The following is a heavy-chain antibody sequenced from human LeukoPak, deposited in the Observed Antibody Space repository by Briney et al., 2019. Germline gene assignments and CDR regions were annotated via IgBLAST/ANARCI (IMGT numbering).Heavy chain of an antibody. D-gene: IGHD1-26*01. CDR3: ATGFYSTNIVGAPVLFDF. CDR1: GYTLTELS. V-gene: IGHV1-24*01. CDR2: FDPEDGET. Sequence: ASVKVSCKVSGYTLTELSMHWVRQAPGKGLEWMGGFDPEDGETIYAQKFQGRVTMTEDTSTDTAYMELSSLRSEDTAVYYCATGFYSTNIVGAPVLFDFWGQGTLVTVSS. J-gene: IGHJ4*02.